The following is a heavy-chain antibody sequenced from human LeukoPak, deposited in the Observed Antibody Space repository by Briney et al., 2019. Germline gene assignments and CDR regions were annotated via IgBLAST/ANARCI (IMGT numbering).Heavy chain of an antibody. CDR2: FDPEDGET. CDR3: AAVKTYYYDTSGYYFPLNAFDI. CDR1: GYSLTELS. D-gene: IGHD3-22*01. Sequence: ASVKVSCKVSGYSLTELSMHWVRQAPGKGLEWMGGFDPEDGETIYAQKFQGRVTMTEDTSTDTAYMELSSLRSEDTAVYYCAAVKTYYYDTSGYYFPLNAFDIWGQGTMVTVSS. V-gene: IGHV1-24*01. J-gene: IGHJ3*02.